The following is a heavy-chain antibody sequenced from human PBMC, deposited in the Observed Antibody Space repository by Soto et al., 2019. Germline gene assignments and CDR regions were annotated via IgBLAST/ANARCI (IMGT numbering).Heavy chain of an antibody. CDR2: ISSSSSYT. Sequence: QVQLVESGGGSVKPGGSLRLSCAASGFTFSDYYMSWIRQAPGKGLEWVSYISSSSSYTNYADSVKGRFTISRDNAKNSLYLQMNSLRAEDTAVYYCARAVVMGATSPFFDYWGQGTLVTVSS. CDR3: ARAVVMGATSPFFDY. D-gene: IGHD1-26*01. V-gene: IGHV3-11*06. J-gene: IGHJ4*02. CDR1: GFTFSDYY.